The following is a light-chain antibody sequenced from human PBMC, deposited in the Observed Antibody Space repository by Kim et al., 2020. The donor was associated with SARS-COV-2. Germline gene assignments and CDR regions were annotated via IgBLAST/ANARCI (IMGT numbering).Light chain of an antibody. V-gene: IGLV3-19*01. CDR3: NSRDSSGNLVV. CDR1: SLRSYY. J-gene: IGLJ2*01. CDR2: GKN. Sequence: SSELTQDPAVSVALGQTVRITCQGDSLRSYYASWYQQKPGQAPVLVIYGKNNRPSGIPDRFSCSSSGNTASLTITGAQAEDEADYYCNSRDSSGNLVVFG.